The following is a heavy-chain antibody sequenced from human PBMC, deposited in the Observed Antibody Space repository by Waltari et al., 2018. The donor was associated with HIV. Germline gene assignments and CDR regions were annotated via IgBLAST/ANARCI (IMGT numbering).Heavy chain of an antibody. CDR2: MNPNSGNT. V-gene: IGHV1-8*01. J-gene: IGHJ4*02. D-gene: IGHD4-17*01. Sequence: QVQLVQSGAEVKKPGASVKVSCKASGYTFTSSDIAWVRQATGQGLEWLGWMNPNSGNTGYAQRFQGRVTMTRNTSISTAYMELSSLRSEDTAVYFCARGPQDYPKYYFDYWGQGTLVTVSS. CDR3: ARGPQDYPKYYFDY. CDR1: GYTFTSSD.